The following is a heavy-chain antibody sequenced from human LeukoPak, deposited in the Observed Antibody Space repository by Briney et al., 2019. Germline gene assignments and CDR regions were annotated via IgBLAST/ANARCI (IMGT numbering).Heavy chain of an antibody. CDR2: INPSGST. V-gene: IGHV4-34*01. CDR1: GGSFSDYY. D-gene: IGHD3-10*01. CDR3: ARGITMVRGVIITPYYFDY. J-gene: IGHJ4*02. Sequence: SETLSLTCAVYGGSFSDYYWSWIRQPPGKGLEWIGEINPSGSTNYNPSLKGRVTISVDTSKSQFSLKLSSVTAADTAIYYCARGITMVRGVIITPYYFDYWGQGTLVTVSS.